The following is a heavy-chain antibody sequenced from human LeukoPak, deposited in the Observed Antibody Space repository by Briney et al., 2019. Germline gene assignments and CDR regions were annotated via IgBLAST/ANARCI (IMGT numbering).Heavy chain of an antibody. D-gene: IGHD3-10*01. J-gene: IGHJ4*02. CDR1: GFTVSSNY. V-gene: IGHV3-66*01. CDR2: IYSGGST. Sequence: GGSLRLSCAASGFTVSSNYMSWVRQAPGKGLEWVSVIYSGGSTYYADSVKGRFTISRDNSKNTLYLQMNSLRAEDTAVYYCARDYGSGSGYFDYWGQGTLVTVSS. CDR3: ARDYGSGSGYFDY.